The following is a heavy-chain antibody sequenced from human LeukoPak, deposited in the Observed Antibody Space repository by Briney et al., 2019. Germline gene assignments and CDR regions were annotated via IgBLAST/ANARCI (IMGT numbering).Heavy chain of an antibody. D-gene: IGHD4-17*01. CDR2: IYPGDSDT. V-gene: IGHV5-51*01. Sequence: GESLKISCKGSGYSFTSYWIGWVRQMPGKGLEWMGIIYPGDSDTRYSPSFQGQVTISADKSISTAYLQWSSLKASDTAMYYCARLPSNDGDPLYFDYWGQGTLVTVSS. CDR1: GYSFTSYW. CDR3: ARLPSNDGDPLYFDY. J-gene: IGHJ4*02.